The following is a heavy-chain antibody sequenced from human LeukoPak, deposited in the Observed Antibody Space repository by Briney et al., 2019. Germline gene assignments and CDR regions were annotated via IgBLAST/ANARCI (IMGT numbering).Heavy chain of an antibody. Sequence: SQTLSLTCVISGDSFASNSTACNWIRQSPSRGLEWLGRTYYRSKRYNDYALSMKSRITINPDTSKNQFSLQLNSVTPEDTAVYYCARGGQGDGYSADEAFDFWGQGTMVTVS. J-gene: IGHJ3*01. D-gene: IGHD5-24*01. CDR3: ARGGQGDGYSADEAFDF. V-gene: IGHV6-1*01. CDR1: GDSFASNSTA. CDR2: TYYRSKRYN.